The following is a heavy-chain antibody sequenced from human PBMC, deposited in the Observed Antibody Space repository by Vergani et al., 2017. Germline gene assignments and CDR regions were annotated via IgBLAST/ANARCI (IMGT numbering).Heavy chain of an antibody. D-gene: IGHD3-3*02. Sequence: EVQLVESGGGLVQPGGSLRLSCAASGFTVSSNYMSWVRQAPGKGLEWVSVISGSGGSTYYADSVKVRFTISRDNSKNTLYLQMNSLRAEDTAVYYCAKDISTGNDYWGQGTLVTVSS. CDR2: ISGSGGST. J-gene: IGHJ4*02. CDR3: AKDISTGNDY. CDR1: GFTVSSNY. V-gene: IGHV3-23*04.